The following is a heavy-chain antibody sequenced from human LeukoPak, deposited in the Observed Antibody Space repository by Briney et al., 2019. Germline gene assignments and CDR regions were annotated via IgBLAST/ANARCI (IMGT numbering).Heavy chain of an antibody. V-gene: IGHV4-59*12. CDR1: GGSISSYY. CDR3: ARDVVAAPGTWDY. CDR2: IYYSGST. D-gene: IGHD6-13*01. J-gene: IGHJ4*02. Sequence: SETLSLTCTVPGGSISSYYWSWIRQPPGKGLEWIGYIYYSGSTNYNPSLKSRVTISVDTSKNQFSLKLSSVTAADTAVYYCARDVVAAPGTWDYWGQGTLVTVSS.